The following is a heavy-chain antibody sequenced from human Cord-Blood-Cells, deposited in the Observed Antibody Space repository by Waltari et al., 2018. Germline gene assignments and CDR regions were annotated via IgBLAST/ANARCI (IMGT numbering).Heavy chain of an antibody. D-gene: IGHD1-26*01. Sequence: QVQLQESGPGLVKPSETLSLTCTVSGGSISSYYWSWIRKPPGKGLEWIGYIYYSGSTNYNPSLKSRVTISVDTSKNQFSLKLSSVTAADTAVYYCARGRAVPGHWYFDLWGRGTLVTVSS. CDR3: ARGRAVPGHWYFDL. J-gene: IGHJ2*01. V-gene: IGHV4-59*01. CDR1: GGSISSYY. CDR2: IYYSGST.